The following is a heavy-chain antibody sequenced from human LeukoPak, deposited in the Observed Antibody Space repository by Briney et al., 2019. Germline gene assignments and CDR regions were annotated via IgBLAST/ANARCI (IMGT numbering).Heavy chain of an antibody. CDR1: GGSISSSSYY. J-gene: IGHJ5*02. V-gene: IGHV4-39*07. CDR2: IYYSGST. D-gene: IGHD3-10*01. Sequence: PSETLSLTCTVSGGSISSSSYYWGWIRQPPGKGLEWIGSIYYSGSTYYNPSPKSRVTISVDTSKNQFSLKLSSVTAADTAVYYCARSILLWFGEPRDWFDPWGQGTLVTVSS. CDR3: ARSILLWFGEPRDWFDP.